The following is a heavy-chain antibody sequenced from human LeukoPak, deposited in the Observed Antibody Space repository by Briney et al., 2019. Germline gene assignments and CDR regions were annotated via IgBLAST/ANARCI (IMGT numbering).Heavy chain of an antibody. CDR3: ASGLAAPQPSDY. Sequence: PGGSLRLSCAASGFTFSSYSMNWVRQAPGKGLEWVSSISSSSSYIYYADSVKGRFTISRDNAKNSLYLQMNSLRAEDTAVYYCASGLAAPQPSDYWGQGTLVTVSS. D-gene: IGHD2-2*01. J-gene: IGHJ4*02. CDR1: GFTFSSYS. CDR2: ISSSSSYI. V-gene: IGHV3-21*01.